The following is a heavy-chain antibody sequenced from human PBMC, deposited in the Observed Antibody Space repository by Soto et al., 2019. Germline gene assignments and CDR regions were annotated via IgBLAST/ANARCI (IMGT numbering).Heavy chain of an antibody. CDR2: IAFSGDT. D-gene: IGHD1-7*01. Sequence: EVQLVESGGGLVQPGGSLRLSCAASGFTCSDYDIHWVRQAAGKGLEWVSGIAFSGDTNYAGSVTGRFTISRENARNSVYLQMNSLRVGDTAVYHCARERGTTGIWYFDLWGRGTLVTVSS. V-gene: IGHV3-13*01. J-gene: IGHJ2*01. CDR1: GFTCSDYD. CDR3: ARERGTTGIWYFDL.